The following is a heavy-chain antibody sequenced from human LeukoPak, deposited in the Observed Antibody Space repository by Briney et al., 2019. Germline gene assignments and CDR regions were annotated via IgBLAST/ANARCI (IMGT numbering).Heavy chain of an antibody. D-gene: IGHD4-17*01. V-gene: IGHV1-69*04. CDR1: GYTLSSYG. Sequence: SVKVSCKASGYTLSSYGISWVRQAPGQGLEWMGRIIPILGIANYAQKFQGRVTITADKSTSTAYMELSSLRSADTAVYYCARELPDRGDYEYYFDYWGQGTLVTVSS. CDR2: IIPILGIA. J-gene: IGHJ4*02. CDR3: ARELPDRGDYEYYFDY.